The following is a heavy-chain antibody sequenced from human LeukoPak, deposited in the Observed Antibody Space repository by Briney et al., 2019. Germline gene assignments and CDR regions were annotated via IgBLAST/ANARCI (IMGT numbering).Heavy chain of an antibody. CDR2: ISGSGGSA. CDR3: AKIPDGYNTDDY. Sequence: GGSLRLSCAASGFTFSNAWMNWVRQAPGKGLEWVSDISGSGGSAYYADSVKGRFTISRDNSKNTLYLQMNSLRAEDTAVYYCAKIPDGYNTDDYWGQGTLVTVSS. V-gene: IGHV3-23*01. CDR1: GFTFSNAW. D-gene: IGHD5-24*01. J-gene: IGHJ4*02.